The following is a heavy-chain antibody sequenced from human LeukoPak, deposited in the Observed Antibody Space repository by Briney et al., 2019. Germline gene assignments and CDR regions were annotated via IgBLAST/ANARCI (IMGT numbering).Heavy chain of an antibody. Sequence: SVKVSCKASGGTFSSNGISWVRQAPGQGLEWMGGIIPMFGTTNYAQNLQGRVTITADKSMSIAYMELSSLRSEDTAVYYCARGGDYLSYNYYYYMNVWGQGTTVTVSS. V-gene: IGHV1-69*06. D-gene: IGHD4-17*01. J-gene: IGHJ6*03. CDR3: ARGGDYLSYNYYYYMNV. CDR2: IIPMFGTT. CDR1: GGTFSSNG.